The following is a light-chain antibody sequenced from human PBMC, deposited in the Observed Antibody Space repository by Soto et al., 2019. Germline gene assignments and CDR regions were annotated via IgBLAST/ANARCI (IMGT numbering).Light chain of an antibody. V-gene: IGKV3-15*01. Sequence: EIVMKIYLDTLSVTPGETVTLSCRARQSVRTNLAWYQHKPGQSPRLLIYGASNRASGFPARFSGSGSGTEFTLTISSLQSEDFAVYYCQQYTYHWPTFGQGANVDIK. CDR2: GAS. CDR1: QSVRTN. J-gene: IGKJ1*01. CDR3: QQYTYHWPT.